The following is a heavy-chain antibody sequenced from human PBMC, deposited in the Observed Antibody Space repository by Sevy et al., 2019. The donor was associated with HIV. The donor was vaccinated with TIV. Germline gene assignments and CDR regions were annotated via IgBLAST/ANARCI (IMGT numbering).Heavy chain of an antibody. V-gene: IGHV3-9*01. CDR1: GFTFDDYA. Sequence: GGSLRLSCAASGFTFDDYAMHWVRQAPGKGLEWVSGISWNSGSIGYADSVKGRFTISRDNAKNSLYLQMNSLRAEDTALYYCAKDGEQLVHYYMDVWGKGTTVTVSS. CDR2: ISWNSGSI. D-gene: IGHD6-13*01. CDR3: AKDGEQLVHYYMDV. J-gene: IGHJ6*03.